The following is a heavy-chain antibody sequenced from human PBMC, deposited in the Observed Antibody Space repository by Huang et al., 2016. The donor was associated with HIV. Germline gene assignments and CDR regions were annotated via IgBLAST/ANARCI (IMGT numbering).Heavy chain of an antibody. CDR2: ISYDGSNK. CDR3: ARELRGYSYGYDGFDI. V-gene: IGHV3-30*03. CDR1: GFTFSSYG. J-gene: IGHJ3*02. D-gene: IGHD5-18*01. Sequence: QVQLVESGGGVVQPGSSLRLSCAASGFTFSSYGMHWVRQGPGKGREWVAGISYDGSNKFYVDSVKGRFAFSRDNSKNTLYLQMNSLRPEDTAVYYCARELRGYSYGYDGFDIWGQGTMVTVSS.